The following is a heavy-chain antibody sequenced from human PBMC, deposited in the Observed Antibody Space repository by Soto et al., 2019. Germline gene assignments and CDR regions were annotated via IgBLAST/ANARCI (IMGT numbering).Heavy chain of an antibody. CDR2: IYYSGST. J-gene: IGHJ4*02. CDR3: AHDSSGYYYLPRGYFDY. Sequence: PSETLSLTCTVSGGSISSSSYYWGWIRQPPGKGLEWIGSIYYSGSTYYNPSLKSRVTISVDTSKNQFSLKLSSLTAADTAVYFCAHDSSGYYYLPRGYFDYWGQGTLVTVSS. CDR1: GGSISSSSYY. V-gene: IGHV4-39*01. D-gene: IGHD3-22*01.